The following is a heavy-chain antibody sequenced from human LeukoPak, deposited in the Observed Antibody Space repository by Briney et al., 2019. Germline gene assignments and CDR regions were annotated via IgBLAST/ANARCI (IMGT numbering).Heavy chain of an antibody. CDR3: ASLSSGSYNWFDP. J-gene: IGHJ5*02. Sequence: SETLSLTCTVSGGSISSYYWSWIRQPPGKGLEWIGYIYYSGSTNYNPSLKTRVTISVDTSKNQFSLKLSSVTAADTAVYYCASLSSGSYNWFDPWGQGTLVTVSS. CDR2: IYYSGST. V-gene: IGHV4-59*01. CDR1: GGSISSYY. D-gene: IGHD1-26*01.